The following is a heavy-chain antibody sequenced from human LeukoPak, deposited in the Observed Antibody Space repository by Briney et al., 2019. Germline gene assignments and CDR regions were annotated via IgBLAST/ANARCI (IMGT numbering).Heavy chain of an antibody. CDR1: GFTFSSYS. V-gene: IGHV3-21*04. CDR2: ISSSSSYI. J-gene: IGHJ4*02. D-gene: IGHD3-22*01. CDR3: ARDLYFETSGYYYSDY. Sequence: GGSLRLSCAASGFTFSSYSMNWVRQAPGKGLEWVSSISSSSSYIYYADSVKGRFTISRDNAKNSLYLQMNSLRAEDTAVYYCARDLYFETSGYYYSDYWGQGTLVTVSS.